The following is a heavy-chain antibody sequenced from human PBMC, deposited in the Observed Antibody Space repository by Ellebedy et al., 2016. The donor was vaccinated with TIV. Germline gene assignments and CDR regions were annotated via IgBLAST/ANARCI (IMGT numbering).Heavy chain of an antibody. J-gene: IGHJ4*02. V-gene: IGHV3-23*01. CDR3: AKARSTVTTPLDY. D-gene: IGHD4-11*01. CDR2: ISGSGGST. CDR1: GFTFSSYA. Sequence: GGSLRLXXVASGFTFSSYAMNWVRQAPGKGLEWVSAISGSGGSTFFTDSVRGRFSISRDNSKNTLFLQMNSLSAEDTAVYYCAKARSTVTTPLDYWGQGTLVTVSS.